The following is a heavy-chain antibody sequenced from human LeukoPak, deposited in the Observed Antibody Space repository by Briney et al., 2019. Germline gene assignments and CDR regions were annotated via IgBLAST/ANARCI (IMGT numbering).Heavy chain of an antibody. D-gene: IGHD5-24*01. Sequence: SETLSLTCAVYGGSFSGYYWSWIRQPPGKGLEWIGEINHSGSTNYNPSLKSRVTISVDTSKNQFSLKLSSVTAADTAVYYCARRGDGYNPTFDYWGQGTLVTVSS. J-gene: IGHJ4*02. CDR3: ARRGDGYNPTFDY. CDR1: GGSFSGYY. V-gene: IGHV4-34*01. CDR2: INHSGST.